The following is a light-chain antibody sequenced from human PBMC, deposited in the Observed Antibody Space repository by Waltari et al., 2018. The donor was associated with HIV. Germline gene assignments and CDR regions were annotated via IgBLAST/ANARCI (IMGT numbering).Light chain of an antibody. J-gene: IGLJ2*01. V-gene: IGLV2-23*02. CDR1: RSAVGSYNI. Sequence: QSALTPPAPVSGSPGQSITILCTGTRSAVGSYNIVSRYQQHPGKAPKLMIYEVNKRPSGVSNRFSGSKSGNTASLTISGLQAEDEADYYCCTYAGSDTLVLFGGGTKLTVL. CDR2: EVN. CDR3: CTYAGSDTLVL.